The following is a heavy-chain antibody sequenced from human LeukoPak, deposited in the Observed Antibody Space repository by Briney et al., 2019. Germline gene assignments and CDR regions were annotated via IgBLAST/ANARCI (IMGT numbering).Heavy chain of an antibody. D-gene: IGHD3-10*01. CDR3: ASYGSGSYYDNWFDP. J-gene: IGHJ5*02. Sequence: SETLSLTCTVSGGSISSYYWSWIRQPPGKGLEWIGYIYYSGSTNYNPSLKSRVTISVDTSKNQFSLKLSSVTAADTAVYYCASYGSGSYYDNWFDPWGQGTLVTVSS. V-gene: IGHV4-59*01. CDR1: GGSISSYY. CDR2: IYYSGST.